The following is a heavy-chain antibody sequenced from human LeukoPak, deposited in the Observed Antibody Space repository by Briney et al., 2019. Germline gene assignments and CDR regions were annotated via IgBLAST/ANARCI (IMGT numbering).Heavy chain of an antibody. CDR2: INPNSGGT. CDR3: ARGRRGWGKNIVVVPAASCFDY. CDR1: GYTFTGYY. V-gene: IGHV1-2*02. Sequence: GASVKVSCKASGYTFTGYYMHWVRQAPGQGLEWMGWINPNSGGTNYAQKFQGRVTMTRDTSISTAYMELSRLRSDDTAVYYCARGRRGWGKNIVVVPAASCFDYWGQGTLVTVSS. J-gene: IGHJ4*02. D-gene: IGHD2-2*01.